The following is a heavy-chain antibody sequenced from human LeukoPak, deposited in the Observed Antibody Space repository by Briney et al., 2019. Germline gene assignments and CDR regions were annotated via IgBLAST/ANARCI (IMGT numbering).Heavy chain of an antibody. V-gene: IGHV4-59*08. CDR1: GGSISSYY. D-gene: IGHD2-21*02. Sequence: SETLSLTCTASGGSISSYYWSWIRQPPGKGLEWLGYIYYSGSTNYNPSLKSRVTISVDTSKNQFSLKLNSVTAADTAVYYCARHYVFVTGGSSFDYWGQGALVTVSS. J-gene: IGHJ4*02. CDR2: IYYSGST. CDR3: ARHYVFVTGGSSFDY.